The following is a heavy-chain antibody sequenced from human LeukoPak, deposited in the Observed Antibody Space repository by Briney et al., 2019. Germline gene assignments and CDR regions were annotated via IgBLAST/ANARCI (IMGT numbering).Heavy chain of an antibody. CDR2: ISYDGSNK. CDR3: ARVLNYYDSSGYYFSY. Sequence: GRSLRLSCAASGFTFSYYTMHWVRQAPGKGLEWVAVISYDGSNKYYADSVKGRFTISRDNSKNTLYLKMNSLRAEDTAVYYCARVLNYYDSSGYYFSYWGQGTLVTVSS. D-gene: IGHD3-22*01. V-gene: IGHV3-30-3*01. CDR1: GFTFSYYT. J-gene: IGHJ4*02.